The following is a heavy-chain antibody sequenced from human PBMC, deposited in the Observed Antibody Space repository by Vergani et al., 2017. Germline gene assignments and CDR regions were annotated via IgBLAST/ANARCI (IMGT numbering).Heavy chain of an antibody. CDR2: IQSSGNRQ. J-gene: IGHJ4*02. CDR1: GFTFFSYG. Sequence: QVQLLESGGGVVRPGGSLRLSCAASGFTFFSYGMHWVRQAPGKGLEGVAFIQSSGNRQFYADSVKGRFTISRDNPNNTLYLHLSSLRTEDTAMYYCAKQREFSSGWELDYWGQGTLVSGSS. V-gene: IGHV3-30*02. D-gene: IGHD6-19*01. CDR3: AKQREFSSGWELDY.